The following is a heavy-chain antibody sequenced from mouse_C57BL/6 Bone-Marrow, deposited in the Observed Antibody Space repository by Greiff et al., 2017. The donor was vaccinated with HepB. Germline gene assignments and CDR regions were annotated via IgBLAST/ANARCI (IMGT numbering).Heavy chain of an antibody. CDR1: GFNIKNTY. CDR3: AGGGLYDYGGWFAY. D-gene: IGHD2-4*01. Sequence: EVQLQQSVAELVRPGASVKLSCTASGFNIKNTYMHWVKQRPEQGLEWIGRIDPANGNTKYAPKFQGKATITADTSSNTAYLQLSSLTSEYTAIYYWAGGGLYDYGGWFAYWGQGTLVTVSA. CDR2: IDPANGNT. J-gene: IGHJ3*01. V-gene: IGHV14-3*01.